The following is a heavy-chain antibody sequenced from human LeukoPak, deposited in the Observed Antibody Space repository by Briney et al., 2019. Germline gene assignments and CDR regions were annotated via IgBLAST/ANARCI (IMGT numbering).Heavy chain of an antibody. V-gene: IGHV3-66*01. CDR2: FYIDGNT. CDR1: GFTVSRYY. J-gene: IGHJ4*02. D-gene: IGHD5-24*01. CDR3: ARGDGYNLFDS. Sequence: GGSLRLSCAASGFTVSRYYMSWVRQAPGKGLEWVSVFYIDGNTYYADSVRGRFTISRDNFKNTIYLQMNSLRAEDTAVYYCARGDGYNLFDSWGQGTLVTVSS.